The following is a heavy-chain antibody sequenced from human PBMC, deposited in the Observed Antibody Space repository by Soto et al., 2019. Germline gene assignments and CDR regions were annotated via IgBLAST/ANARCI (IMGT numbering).Heavy chain of an antibody. CDR1: GYTLTSYY. V-gene: IGHV1-46*01. J-gene: IGHJ5*02. CDR3: ARGYHLGGSYFQWVDP. Sequence: SVPVSCKASGYTLTSYYMHWVRPAPGKGLEWMGIINPSGGSTSYAQKFQGRVTTTRDTSTSTVYMELSSLRSEDTAVYYGARGYHLGGSYFQWVDPWGQGTLVTVSS. D-gene: IGHD1-26*01. CDR2: INPSGGST.